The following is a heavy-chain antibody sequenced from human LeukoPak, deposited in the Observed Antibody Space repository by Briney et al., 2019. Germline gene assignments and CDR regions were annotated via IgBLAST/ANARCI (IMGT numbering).Heavy chain of an antibody. D-gene: IGHD3-22*01. CDR3: VTVPDYSGYYYNY. Sequence: GGSLRLSCTGSGFRVSGHYVSWVRQAPGKGLEWVSVIYSDGKTFYADSVKGRFTASKDTSKNVMYLQMNSLTVADTALDHCVTVPDYSGYYYNYWGQGTLVTVSS. CDR2: IYSDGKT. CDR1: GFRVSGHY. J-gene: IGHJ4*02. V-gene: IGHV3-53*01.